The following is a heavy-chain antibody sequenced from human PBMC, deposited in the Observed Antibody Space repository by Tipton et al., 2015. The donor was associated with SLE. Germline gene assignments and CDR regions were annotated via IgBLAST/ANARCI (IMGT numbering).Heavy chain of an antibody. J-gene: IGHJ4*02. CDR3: ARVDGAYDQYYLDY. V-gene: IGHV4-39*07. CDR1: GDSISSSGYY. CDR2: ISYSGST. Sequence: TLSLTCTVSGDSISSSGYYWAWIRQPPGKGLEWIGSISYSGSTYYNPSLKSRVTISVDTSKNHFSLNLTSVTAADTAVYYCARVDGAYDQYYLDYWGQGTLVTVSS. D-gene: IGHD4-17*01.